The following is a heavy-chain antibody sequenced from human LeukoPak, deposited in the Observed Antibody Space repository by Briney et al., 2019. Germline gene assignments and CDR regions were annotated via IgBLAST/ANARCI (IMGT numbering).Heavy chain of an antibody. Sequence: PSETLSLTCTVSGGSISSYYWSWIRQPPGKGLEWIGYIYYSGSTNYNPSLKSRVTISVDTSKNQFSLKLSSVTAADTAVYYCASGLAVAGKVGFDYWGQGTLVTVSS. V-gene: IGHV4-59*08. CDR1: GGSISSYY. D-gene: IGHD6-19*01. CDR3: ASGLAVAGKVGFDY. J-gene: IGHJ4*02. CDR2: IYYSGST.